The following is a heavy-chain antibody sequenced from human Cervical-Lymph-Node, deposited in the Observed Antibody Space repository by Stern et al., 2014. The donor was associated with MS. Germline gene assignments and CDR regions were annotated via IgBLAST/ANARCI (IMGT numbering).Heavy chain of an antibody. V-gene: IGHV3-21*01. J-gene: IGHJ4*02. CDR2: ISSSSSYI. CDR3: ARVFSVYSSSGWYGGGDHYFDY. CDR1: GFTFSSYS. D-gene: IGHD6-19*01. Sequence: EVQLVESGGGLVKPGGSLRLSCAASGFTFSSYSMNWVRQAPGKGLEWVSSISSSSSYIYYADSVKGRFTISRDNAKNSLYLQMNSLRAEDTAVYYCARVFSVYSSSGWYGGGDHYFDYWGQGTLVTVSS.